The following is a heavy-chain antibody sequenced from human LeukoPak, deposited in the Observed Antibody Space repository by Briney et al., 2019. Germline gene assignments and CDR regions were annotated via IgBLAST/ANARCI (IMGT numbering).Heavy chain of an antibody. Sequence: ASVKVSCKASGYTFTSYYMHWVRQAPGQGLEWMGIINPSGGSTSYAQKFQGRVTMTRDTSTSTVYMELSRLRSDDTAVYYCARAPSGELEPELRGLFDYWGQGTLVTVSS. CDR3: ARAPSGELEPELRGLFDY. D-gene: IGHD1-7*01. V-gene: IGHV1-46*01. J-gene: IGHJ4*02. CDR2: INPSGGST. CDR1: GYTFTSYY.